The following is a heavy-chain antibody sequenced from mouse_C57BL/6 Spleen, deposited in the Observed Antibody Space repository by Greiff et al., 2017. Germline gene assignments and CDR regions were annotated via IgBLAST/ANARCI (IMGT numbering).Heavy chain of an antibody. Sequence: EVQLQQSGPELVKPGASVKISCKASGYSFTDYNMNWVKQSNGKGLEWIGVINPNYGTTSYNQKFKGKATLTVDQSSSAAYMPLNSLTSEDSAVYYCARLVTTDSWFAYWGQGTLVTVSA. D-gene: IGHD2-2*01. V-gene: IGHV1-39*01. CDR2: INPNYGTT. CDR1: GYSFTDYN. CDR3: ARLVTTDSWFAY. J-gene: IGHJ3*01.